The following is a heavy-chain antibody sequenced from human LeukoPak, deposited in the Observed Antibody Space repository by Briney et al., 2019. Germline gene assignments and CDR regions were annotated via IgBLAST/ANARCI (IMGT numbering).Heavy chain of an antibody. D-gene: IGHD2-15*01. J-gene: IGHJ5*02. CDR3: ARPRGYCSGGSCYWFGP. CDR2: INQEGSEK. Sequence: GGSLRLSCAASGFTFSSYWMSWVRQAPGKGLEWVANINQEGSEKYYVDSVKGRFTISRDNAKNSLYLQMNSLRAEDTAVYYCARPRGYCSGGSCYWFGPWGQGTLVTVSS. V-gene: IGHV3-7*05. CDR1: GFTFSSYW.